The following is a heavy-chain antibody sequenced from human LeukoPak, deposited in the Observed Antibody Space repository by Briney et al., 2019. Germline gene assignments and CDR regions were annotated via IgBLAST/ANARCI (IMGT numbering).Heavy chain of an antibody. V-gene: IGHV3-11*04. Sequence: PGGSLRLSCAASGFTFSDYYMSWIRQAPGKGLEWVSYISSSGSTIYYADSVKGRFTISRDNAKNSLYLQMTSLRAEDTAVYYCARARDYNYYMDVWGKGTTVTVSS. J-gene: IGHJ6*03. CDR3: ARARDYNYYMDV. D-gene: IGHD5-24*01. CDR2: ISSSGSTI. CDR1: GFTFSDYY.